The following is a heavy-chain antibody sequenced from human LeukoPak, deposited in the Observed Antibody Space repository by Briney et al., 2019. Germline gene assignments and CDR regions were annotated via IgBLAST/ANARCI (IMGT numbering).Heavy chain of an antibody. CDR2: IYDSGST. Sequence: SETLSLTCTVSGGSIRSSYYYWGWIRQPPGKGLEWIGSIYDSGSTYYNPSLKSRVTISVDTSKNQFSLKLSSVTAADTAVYYCARQRRGYSYGAYYFDYWGQGTLVTVSS. CDR3: ARQRRGYSYGAYYFDY. J-gene: IGHJ4*02. CDR1: GGSIRSSYYY. D-gene: IGHD5-18*01. V-gene: IGHV4-39*01.